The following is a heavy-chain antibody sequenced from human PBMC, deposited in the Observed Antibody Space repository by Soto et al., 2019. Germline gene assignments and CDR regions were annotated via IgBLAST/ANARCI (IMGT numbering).Heavy chain of an antibody. Sequence: PSETLSLTCTVSGGSITTSSYYWGWIRQPPGKGLEWIGSIYYSGSTYYNASLKSRVTISVDTSKNQFSLKLTSVTAADTAMYYCAGYIVGSMIDYWGQGTLVTVSS. V-gene: IGHV4-39*01. CDR2: IYYSGST. D-gene: IGHD2-21*01. J-gene: IGHJ4*02. CDR3: AGYIVGSMIDY. CDR1: GGSITTSSYY.